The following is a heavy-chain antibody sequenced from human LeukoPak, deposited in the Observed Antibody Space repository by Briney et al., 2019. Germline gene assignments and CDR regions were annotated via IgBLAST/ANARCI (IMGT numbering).Heavy chain of an antibody. V-gene: IGHV3-48*03. D-gene: IGHD2-21*02. CDR3: ARLTVVTATRYYYYGMDV. CDR1: GFSFINYE. Sequence: GASLRLSWAPSGFSFINYEMNWVRLAPGKGLEWVSYISSSGSTIYYADSVKGRFTISRDRAKDSLYLQMNSLRAEDTAVYYCARLTVVTATRYYYYGMDVWGQGTTVTVSS. CDR2: ISSSGSTI. J-gene: IGHJ6*02.